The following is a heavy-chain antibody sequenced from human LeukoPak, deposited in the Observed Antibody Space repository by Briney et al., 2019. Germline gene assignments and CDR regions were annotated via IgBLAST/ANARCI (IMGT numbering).Heavy chain of an antibody. CDR2: ISGGGTTI. J-gene: IGHJ3*02. V-gene: IGHV3-48*03. CDR3: ATETENSNYDAFDI. D-gene: IGHD4-11*01. CDR1: GFNFSSYE. Sequence: GGSLRLSCAASGFNFSSYEMNWVRQAPGKGLEWVSYISGGGTTIFYADSVKGRFTISRDNAKNSVYLHMNSLSAEDTALYFCATETENSNYDAFDIGGQGTLVTVSS.